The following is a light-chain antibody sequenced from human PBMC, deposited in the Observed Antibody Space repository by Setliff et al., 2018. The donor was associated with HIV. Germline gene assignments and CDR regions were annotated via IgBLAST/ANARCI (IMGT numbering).Light chain of an antibody. J-gene: IGLJ1*01. CDR1: SSDVGNYNY. V-gene: IGLV2-11*01. Sequence: SVLTQPRSVSGSPGQSVTISCTGTSSDVGNYNYVSWYQQHPGKAPKLMIYDVSKRPSGVPDRFSGSKSGSTASLTISGLQAEDEADYYCCSYAGSYTLGVFGTGTKVTVL. CDR2: DVS. CDR3: CSYAGSYTLGV.